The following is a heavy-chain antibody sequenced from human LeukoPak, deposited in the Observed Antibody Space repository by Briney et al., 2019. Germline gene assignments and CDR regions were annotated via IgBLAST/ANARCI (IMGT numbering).Heavy chain of an antibody. CDR3: VKDLTGTYALDI. J-gene: IGHJ3*02. CDR2: ISPDGSSE. CDR1: GFTFSGYA. D-gene: IGHD1-7*01. V-gene: IGHV3-30-3*02. Sequence: GGSLRLSCAAFGFTFSGYAMHWVGQAPGKGLDWVAIISPDGSSEYHADSVKGRFTISRDTSKNTLYLQMNSLRAEDMALYYCVKDLTGTYALDIWGQGTMVTVPS.